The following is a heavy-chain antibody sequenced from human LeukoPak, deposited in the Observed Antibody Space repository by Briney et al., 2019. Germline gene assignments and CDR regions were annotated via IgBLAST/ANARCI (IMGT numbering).Heavy chain of an antibody. Sequence: GASVKVSCKASGYTFTSYGISWVRQAPGQGLEWMGWISAYNGNTNYAQKLQGRVTMTTDTSTSTAYMELRSLRSDDTAVYYCARKTGTTGENWFDPWGQGTLVTVSS. D-gene: IGHD1-7*01. J-gene: IGHJ5*02. CDR1: GYTFTSYG. CDR2: ISAYNGNT. V-gene: IGHV1-18*01. CDR3: ARKTGTTGENWFDP.